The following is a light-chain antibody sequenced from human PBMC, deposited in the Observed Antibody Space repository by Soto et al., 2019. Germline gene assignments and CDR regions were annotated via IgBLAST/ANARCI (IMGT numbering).Light chain of an antibody. CDR1: QGIRNF. J-gene: IGKJ5*01. CDR3: QKYSSVIT. CDR2: AAS. V-gene: IGKV1-27*01. Sequence: DIQMTQSPSSLSASVGDRVTITCRASQGIRNFLAWYQQKPGKVPKLLISAASTLESAVPSRFSGSGSGTDFTLTITSLQPEDVATYYCQKYSSVITFGQGTRLEIK.